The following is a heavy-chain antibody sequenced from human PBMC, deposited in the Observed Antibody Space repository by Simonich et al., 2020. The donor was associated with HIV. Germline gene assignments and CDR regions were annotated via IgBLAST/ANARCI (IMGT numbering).Heavy chain of an antibody. CDR1: GFTFSNYR. Sequence: EVQLVESGGGLVKPGGSLRLSCAASGFTFSNYRMNWVRQAPGKGLEWVSSISNSSSYIYYADSVKGRFTISRDNAKNSLYLQMNSLRAEDTAVYYCARDVRKGSSTSCSDYWGQGTLVTVSS. CDR3: ARDVRKGSSTSCSDY. V-gene: IGHV3-21*01. CDR2: ISNSSSYI. J-gene: IGHJ4*02. D-gene: IGHD2-2*01.